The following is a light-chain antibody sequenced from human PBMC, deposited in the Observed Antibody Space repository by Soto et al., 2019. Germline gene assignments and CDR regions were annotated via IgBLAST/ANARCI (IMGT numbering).Light chain of an antibody. CDR2: LSS. Sequence: DIVMTQSPLSLAVTPGEPASISCRSSQSLLYSTYNYLDWYLQKPGQSPQLLIYLSSTRASGVPDRFSGRGAVTDLTLKISSVEAEDVGVYYGMQALQTPYTFGQGTNLQIK. V-gene: IGKV2-28*01. J-gene: IGKJ2*01. CDR3: MQALQTPYT. CDR1: QSLLYSTYNY.